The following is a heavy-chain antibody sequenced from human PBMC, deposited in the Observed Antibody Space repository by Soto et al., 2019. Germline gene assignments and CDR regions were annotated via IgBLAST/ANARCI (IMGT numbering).Heavy chain of an antibody. D-gene: IGHD3-22*01. V-gene: IGHV4-30-4*01. CDR3: ARETVYDSSGYYLGKYYFDY. CDR2: IYYSGST. J-gene: IGHJ4*02. Sequence: SETLSLTCTVSGGSISSGDYYWSWIRQPPGKGLEWIGYIYYSGSTYYNPSLKSRFTISVDTSKNQFSLKLGSVTAADTAVYYCARETVYDSSGYYLGKYYFDYWGQGTLVTVSS. CDR1: GGSISSGDYY.